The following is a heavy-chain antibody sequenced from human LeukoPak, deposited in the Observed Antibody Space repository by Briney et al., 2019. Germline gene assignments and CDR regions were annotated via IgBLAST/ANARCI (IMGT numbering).Heavy chain of an antibody. Sequence: GGSLRLSCAASGFTFSSYAMSRVRQAPGKGLEWVSGISGGSGITYYADSVKGRFTISRDNSKNTLYLQMNSLRAEDTAVYYCARPGGYSGYDPFDYWGQGTLVTVSS. D-gene: IGHD5-12*01. J-gene: IGHJ4*02. CDR3: ARPGGYSGYDPFDY. CDR2: ISGGSGIT. V-gene: IGHV3-23*01. CDR1: GFTFSSYA.